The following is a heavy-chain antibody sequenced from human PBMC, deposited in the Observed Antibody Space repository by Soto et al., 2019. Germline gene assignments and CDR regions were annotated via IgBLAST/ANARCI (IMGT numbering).Heavy chain of an antibody. Sequence: QVQLQESGPGLVKPSGTLSLTCAVSGGSVSSGNWWSWVRQPPGMGLEWIGEIHHSGSTRYNPSLKTRVTISVDKSKNQLSLKLSSVTAADTXXXXXXXXXXXNLKYWGQGTLVTVSS. V-gene: IGHV4-4*02. CDR2: IHHSGST. CDR3: XXXXXXNLKY. CDR1: GGSVSSGNW. J-gene: IGHJ4*02.